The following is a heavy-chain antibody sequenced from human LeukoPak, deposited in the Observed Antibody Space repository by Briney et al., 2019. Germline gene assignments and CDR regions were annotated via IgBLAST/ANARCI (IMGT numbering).Heavy chain of an antibody. V-gene: IGHV3-53*01. CDR3: ARYDNGKDYFDY. CDR2: MYSGGGT. D-gene: IGHD1-1*01. Sequence: GGSLRLSCAASGFSVTRNYVSWVRQAPGKGLEWVSLMYSGGGTSYADSVKGRFTISRNTSKNTLYLQMSSLRAEDTALYYCARYDNGKDYFDYWGQGTLVAVSS. J-gene: IGHJ4*02. CDR1: GFSVTRNY.